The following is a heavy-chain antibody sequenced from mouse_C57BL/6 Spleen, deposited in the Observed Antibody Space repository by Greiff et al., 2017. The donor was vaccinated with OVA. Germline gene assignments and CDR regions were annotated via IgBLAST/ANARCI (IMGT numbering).Heavy chain of an antibody. CDR3: AREGYYGNPDY. V-gene: IGHV5-17*01. CDR2: ISSGSSTI. D-gene: IGHD2-1*01. Sequence: EVKLVESGGGLVKPGGSLKLSCAASGFTFSDYGMHWVRQAPEKGLEWVAYISSGSSTIYYADTVKGRFTISRDNAKNTLFLQMTSLRSEDTAMYYCAREGYYGNPDYWGQGTLVTVSA. J-gene: IGHJ3*01. CDR1: GFTFSDYG.